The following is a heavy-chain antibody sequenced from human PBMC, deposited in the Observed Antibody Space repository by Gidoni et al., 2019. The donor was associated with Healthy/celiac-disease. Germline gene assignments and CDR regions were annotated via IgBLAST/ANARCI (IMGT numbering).Heavy chain of an antibody. V-gene: IGHV3-21*01. J-gene: IGHJ4*02. CDR3: ARDTPRGVAIDY. D-gene: IGHD3-10*01. CDR1: GFTFSSYS. CDR2: ISSSSSYI. Sequence: EVQLVESGGGLVKPGGSLRLSCAASGFTFSSYSMNWVRQAPGKGLEWVSSISSSSSYIYYADSVKGRFTISRDNAKNSLYLQMNSLRAEDTAVYYCARDTPRGVAIDYWGQGTLVTVSS.